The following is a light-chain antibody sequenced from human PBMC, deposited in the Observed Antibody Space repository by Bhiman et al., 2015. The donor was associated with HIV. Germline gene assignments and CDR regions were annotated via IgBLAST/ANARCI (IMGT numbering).Light chain of an antibody. V-gene: IGLV2-14*03. CDR1: SSDVGGYNY. J-gene: IGLJ3*02. CDR2: DVS. CDR3: SSYTTSDTWV. Sequence: QSALTQPASVSGSPGQSITISCTGTSSDVGGYNYVSWYQHHPGKAPKLMIYDVSKRPSGVPNRFSGSKSGNTASLTISGLQSDDEADYYCSSYTTSDTWVFGGGTKLTVL.